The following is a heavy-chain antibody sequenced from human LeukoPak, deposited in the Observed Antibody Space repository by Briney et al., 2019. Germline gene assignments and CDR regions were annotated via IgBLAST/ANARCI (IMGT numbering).Heavy chain of an antibody. Sequence: PGGSLRLACAASGFTFSSYWMHWVRQAPGKGPVWVSRINSDESTTSYADSVKGRFTISRDNAKNTLYLQMNSLRAEDTAVYYCARGVYNSGWVVWGQGTMVTVSS. CDR3: ARGVYNSGWVV. J-gene: IGHJ3*01. CDR2: INSDESTT. V-gene: IGHV3-74*01. D-gene: IGHD6-19*01. CDR1: GFTFSSYW.